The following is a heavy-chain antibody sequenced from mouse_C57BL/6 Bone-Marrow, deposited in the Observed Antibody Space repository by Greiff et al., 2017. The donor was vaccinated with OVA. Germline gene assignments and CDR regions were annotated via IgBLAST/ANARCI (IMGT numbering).Heavy chain of an antibody. J-gene: IGHJ3*01. V-gene: IGHV1-81*01. Sequence: QVHVKQSGAELARPGASVKLSCKASGYTFTSYGISWVKQRTGQGLEWIGEIYPRSGNTYYNEKFKGKATLTADKSSSTAYMELRSLTSEDSAVYFCAREGPYYSNYHFAYWGQGTLVTVSA. CDR3: AREGPYYSNYHFAY. CDR2: IYPRSGNT. CDR1: GYTFTSYG. D-gene: IGHD2-5*01.